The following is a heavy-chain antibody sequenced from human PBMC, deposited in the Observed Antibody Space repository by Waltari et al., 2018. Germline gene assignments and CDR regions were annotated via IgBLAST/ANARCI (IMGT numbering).Heavy chain of an antibody. V-gene: IGHV4-38-2*01. CDR3: ASDLGGTAVATDAFDI. CDR2: VSHSGST. Sequence: VQLQQSGPGQVKPSETLSLTSAVSGGSLRRGSYWGWIRQPLGKGLEWIGSVSHSGSTYYNPSLKSRVTISIHMSKHQFSLELRSVTAADTAVYFCASDLGGTAVATDAFDIWGQGTMVIVSS. J-gene: IGHJ3*02. CDR1: GGSLRRGSY. D-gene: IGHD6-19*01.